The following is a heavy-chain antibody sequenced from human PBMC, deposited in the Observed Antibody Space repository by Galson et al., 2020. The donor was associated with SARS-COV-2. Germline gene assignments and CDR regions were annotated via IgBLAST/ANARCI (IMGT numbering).Heavy chain of an antibody. CDR3: AKDFMVSRPGGDWFDP. CDR1: GFTFSSYG. V-gene: IGHV3-33*06. J-gene: IGHJ5*02. Sequence: GGSLRLSCAASGFTFSSYGMHWVRQAPGKGLEWVAVIWYDGSNKYYADSVKGRFTISRDNSKNTLYLQMNSLRAEDTAVYYCAKDFMVSRPGGDWFDPWGQGTLVTVSS. D-gene: IGHD2-8*01. CDR2: IWYDGSNK.